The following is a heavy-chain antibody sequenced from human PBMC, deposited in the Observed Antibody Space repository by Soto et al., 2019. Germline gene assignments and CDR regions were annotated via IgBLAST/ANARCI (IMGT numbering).Heavy chain of an antibody. V-gene: IGHV1-18*01. CDR1: GYTFTSYG. CDR3: ARGPYYYDSSGYAHLNLVWFDP. D-gene: IGHD3-22*01. J-gene: IGHJ5*02. CDR2: ISAYNGNT. Sequence: ASVKVSCKASGYTFTSYGISWVRQAPGQGLEWMGWISAYNGNTNYAQKLQGRVTMTTDTSTSTAYMELRSLRSDDTAVYYCARGPYYYDSSGYAHLNLVWFDPWGQGTLVTV.